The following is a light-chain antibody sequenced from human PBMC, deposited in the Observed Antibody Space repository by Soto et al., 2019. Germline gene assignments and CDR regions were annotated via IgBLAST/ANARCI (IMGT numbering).Light chain of an antibody. CDR3: QQYNSFSLIT. CDR1: QSVGGN. Sequence: EILLTQSPGRVSLSPGDIATLSCRASQSVGGNVAWYQQIPGQPPKLLIFGASSRATGIADKFSGTGSGTEFTLTISNLQPDDFATYFCQQYNSFSLITFGQGTRLEIK. V-gene: IGKV3D-15*01. J-gene: IGKJ5*01. CDR2: GAS.